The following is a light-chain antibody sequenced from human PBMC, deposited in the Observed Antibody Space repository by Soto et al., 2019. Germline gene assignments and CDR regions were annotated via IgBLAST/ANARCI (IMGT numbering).Light chain of an antibody. CDR2: SNN. Sequence: QSVLTQPPSASGTPGQRVTISCSGSSSNIGSNTVSWYQQLPQRAPKLLIFSNNQRPSGVPDRFSGSKSGTSASLVISGLQSEDEADYYCATWADGLNSYVFGTGTKVTVL. CDR3: ATWADGLNSYV. V-gene: IGLV1-44*01. J-gene: IGLJ1*01. CDR1: SSNIGSNT.